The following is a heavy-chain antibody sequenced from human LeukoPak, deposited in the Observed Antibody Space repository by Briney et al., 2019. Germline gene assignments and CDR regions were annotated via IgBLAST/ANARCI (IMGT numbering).Heavy chain of an antibody. J-gene: IGHJ4*02. CDR1: GGTFSSYA. Sequence: SVKASCKASGGTFSSYAISWVRQAPGQGLEWMGGIIPIFGTANYAQKFQGRVTITTDESTSTAYMELSSLRSEDTAVYYCARSMGSLDYFDYWGQGTLVTVSS. CDR3: ARSMGSLDYFDY. V-gene: IGHV1-69*05. D-gene: IGHD1-26*01. CDR2: IIPIFGTA.